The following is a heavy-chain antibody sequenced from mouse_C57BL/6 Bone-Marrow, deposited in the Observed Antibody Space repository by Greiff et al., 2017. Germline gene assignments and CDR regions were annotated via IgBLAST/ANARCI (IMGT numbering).Heavy chain of an antibody. V-gene: IGHV1-64*01. CDR2: IHPNSGST. J-gene: IGHJ2*01. Sequence: VQLQQPGAELVKPGASVKLSCKASGYTFTSYWMHWVKQRPGQGLEWIGMIHPNSGSTNYNEKSKSKATLTVDKSSSTAYMQLSSLTSEDSAVYYCARLDSSVYWGQGTTLTVSS. CDR1: GYTFTSYW. CDR3: ARLDSSVY. D-gene: IGHD3-2*02.